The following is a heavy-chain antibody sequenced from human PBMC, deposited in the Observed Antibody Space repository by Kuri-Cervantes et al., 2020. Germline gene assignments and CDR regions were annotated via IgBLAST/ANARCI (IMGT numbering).Heavy chain of an antibody. CDR3: ARALIVGAKSLFDY. D-gene: IGHD1-26*01. J-gene: IGHJ4*02. CDR1: GYTFTGYY. CDR2: INPNSGGT. Sequence: ASVKVSCKASGYTFTGYYMHWVRQAPGQGLEWMGWINPNSGGTNYAQKFQGRVTMTRDTSISTAYMELSRLRSDDTAVYYCARALIVGAKSLFDYWGQGTLVTVSS. V-gene: IGHV1-2*02.